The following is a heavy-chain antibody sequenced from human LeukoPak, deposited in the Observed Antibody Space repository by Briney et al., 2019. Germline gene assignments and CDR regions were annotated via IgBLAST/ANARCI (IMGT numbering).Heavy chain of an antibody. D-gene: IGHD3-3*01. V-gene: IGHV4-39*07. CDR3: ARGRDYDGRRYYFDY. Sequence: SETLSLTCTVSGGSISRSSYYWGWIRQTPGMGLEWIGSVSYSGNTDYNPSLKSRVTISVDTSKNQFSLKLSSVTAADTAVYYCARGRDYDGRRYYFDYWGQGTLVTVSS. CDR1: GGSISRSSYY. J-gene: IGHJ4*02. CDR2: VSYSGNT.